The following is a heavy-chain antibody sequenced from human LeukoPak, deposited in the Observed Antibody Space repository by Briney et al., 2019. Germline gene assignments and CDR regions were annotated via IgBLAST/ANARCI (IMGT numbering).Heavy chain of an antibody. CDR1: GFTFSSYS. J-gene: IGHJ6*03. Sequence: GGPLRLSCAASGFTFSSYSMNWVRQAPGKGLEWVSSTSSSSSYIYYADSVKGRFTISRDNAKNSLYLQMNSLRAEDTAVYYCARKNYYYYYMDVWGKGTTVTVSS. CDR2: TSSSSSYI. CDR3: ARKNYYYYYMDV. V-gene: IGHV3-21*01.